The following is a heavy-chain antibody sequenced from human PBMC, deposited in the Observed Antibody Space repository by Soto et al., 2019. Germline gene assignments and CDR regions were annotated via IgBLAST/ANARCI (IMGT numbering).Heavy chain of an antibody. CDR2: IYYSGST. V-gene: IGHV4-31*03. CDR3: ARWVGATSFDY. D-gene: IGHD1-26*01. J-gene: IGHJ4*02. Sequence: QVQLQESGTGLVKPSQTLSLTCTVSGGSLSTGGYYWSWIRQHPGNVLEWIGYIYYSGSTYYNSSLKSRVTISVDTAKNQFYLKLSCVAAADTAVYYCARWVGATSFDYWGQGTLVIVSS. CDR1: GGSLSTGGYY.